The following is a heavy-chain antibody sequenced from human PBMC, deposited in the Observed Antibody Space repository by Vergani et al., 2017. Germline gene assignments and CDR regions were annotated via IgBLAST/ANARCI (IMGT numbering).Heavy chain of an antibody. J-gene: IGHJ4*02. Sequence: EVQLVQSGAEVKKPGESLKISCKGSGYNFTNFWIGWVRQMPGKGLDWMGIIYPGDSDTRYSPSFQGQVTISADKSISTAYLQWSSLQASYTAMYYCARHYMAGDIVVVPAAPPDYWGQGTLVTVSS. CDR1: GYNFTNFW. V-gene: IGHV5-51*01. CDR3: ARHYMAGDIVVVPAAPPDY. D-gene: IGHD2-2*01. CDR2: IYPGDSDT.